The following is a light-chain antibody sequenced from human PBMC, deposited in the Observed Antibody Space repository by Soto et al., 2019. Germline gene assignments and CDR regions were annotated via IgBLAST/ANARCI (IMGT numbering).Light chain of an antibody. V-gene: IGLV1-40*01. CDR3: QSYDSSLSGSSYV. Sequence: SALTQPPSVSGAPGQRVTISCTGSSSNIGAGYDVHWYQQLPGTAPKLLIYGNSNRPSGVPDRFSGSKSGTSASLAITGLQAEDEADYYCQSYDSSLSGSSYVFGTGTKVTVL. CDR1: SSNIGAGYD. CDR2: GNS. J-gene: IGLJ1*01.